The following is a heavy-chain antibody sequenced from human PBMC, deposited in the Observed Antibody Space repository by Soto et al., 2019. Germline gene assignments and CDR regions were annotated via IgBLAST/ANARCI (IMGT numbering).Heavy chain of an antibody. V-gene: IGHV1-46*03. CDR3: ARVYCSGGSCYSIDY. CDR1: GYTFTSYY. Sequence: QVQLVQSGAEVKKPGASVKVSCKASGYTFTSYYMHWVRQAPGQGLEWMGIINPSGSTSYAQKFQGRVSMTGDTSTSTVYMELSSVSSEDTAVYYCARVYCSGGSCYSIDYWGQGSLVTVSS. CDR2: INPSGST. D-gene: IGHD2-15*01. J-gene: IGHJ4*02.